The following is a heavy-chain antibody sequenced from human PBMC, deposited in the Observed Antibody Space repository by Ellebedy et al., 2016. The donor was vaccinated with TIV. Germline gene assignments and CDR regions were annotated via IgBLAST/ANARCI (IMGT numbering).Heavy chain of an antibody. CDR2: INPNSGGT. D-gene: IGHD3-22*01. V-gene: IGHV1-2*04. CDR1: GYTFTGYY. J-gene: IGHJ5*02. Sequence: ASVKVSCKASGYTFTGYYMHWVRQAPGQGLEWMGWINPNSGGTNYAQKFQGWVTMTRDTSISTAYMELSRLRSDDTAVYYCARVTTTMIVVGDNWFDPWGQGTLVTVSS. CDR3: ARVTTTMIVVGDNWFDP.